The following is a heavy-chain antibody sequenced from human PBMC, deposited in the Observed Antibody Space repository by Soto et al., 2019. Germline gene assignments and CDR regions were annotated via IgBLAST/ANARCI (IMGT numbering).Heavy chain of an antibody. CDR3: ERGVAGHYGFDV. CDR2: IKGAGSST. J-gene: IGHJ3*01. V-gene: IGHV3-74*01. CDR1: GFIFSTYW. D-gene: IGHD1-1*01. Sequence: EVQLVESGGGLVQPGGSLRLSCAASGFIFSTYWMHWVRQAPGKGLVWVSRIKGAGSSTHYANSVKGRFTISRDNAKNTLYLQMNSLRAEDTAVFYCERGVAGHYGFDVWGPGTMVTVS.